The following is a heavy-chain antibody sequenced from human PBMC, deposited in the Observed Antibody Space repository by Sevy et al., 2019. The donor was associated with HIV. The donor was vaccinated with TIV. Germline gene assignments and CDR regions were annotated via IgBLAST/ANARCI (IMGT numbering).Heavy chain of an antibody. V-gene: IGHV4-34*01. CDR1: GGSFSGYY. CDR2: INHSGST. Sequence: SETLSLTCAVYGGSFSGYYWSWIRQPPGKGLEWIGEINHSGSTNYNPSLKSRVTISVDTSKNQFSLKLSSVTAADTAVYYCARAYSSGSYSVVRRRRPFDYWGQGTLVTVSS. J-gene: IGHJ4*02. CDR3: ARAYSSGSYSVVRRRRPFDY. D-gene: IGHD3-10*01.